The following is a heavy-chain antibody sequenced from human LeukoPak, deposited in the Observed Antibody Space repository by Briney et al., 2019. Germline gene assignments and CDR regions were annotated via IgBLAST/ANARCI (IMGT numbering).Heavy chain of an antibody. V-gene: IGHV4-4*07. CDR3: ARAGSWQGALDY. CDR1: GGSISDYH. J-gene: IGHJ4*02. CDR2: THSSGST. D-gene: IGHD6-13*01. Sequence: SETLSLTCTVSGGSISDYHWTWIRQSPGKTLEWIGRTHSSGSTNYNPSLKSRVTISVDTSKNQFSLKLTSVTAADTAVYYCARAGSWQGALDYWGQGTLVTVSA.